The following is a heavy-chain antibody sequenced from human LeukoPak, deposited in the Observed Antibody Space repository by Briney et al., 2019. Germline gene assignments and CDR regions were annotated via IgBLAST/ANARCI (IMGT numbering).Heavy chain of an antibody. J-gene: IGHJ4*02. Sequence: GGSLRLSCAASGFTFSSYWMHWVRHAPGKGLVWVSRINSDGSSTSYADSVKGRFTISRDNAKNTLYLQMNSLRAEDTAVYYCARDRSLSPGLVVVIFQYYFDYWGQGTLVTVSS. D-gene: IGHD3-22*01. CDR1: GFTFSSYW. V-gene: IGHV3-74*01. CDR3: ARDRSLSPGLVVVIFQYYFDY. CDR2: INSDGSST.